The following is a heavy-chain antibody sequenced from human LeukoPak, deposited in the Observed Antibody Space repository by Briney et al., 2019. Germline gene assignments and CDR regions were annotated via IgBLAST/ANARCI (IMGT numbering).Heavy chain of an antibody. CDR3: ARDTGP. J-gene: IGHJ5*02. CDR2: ISYDGSNE. V-gene: IGHV3-30*03. CDR1: GFTFSSYG. D-gene: IGHD4-17*01. Sequence: PGRSLRLSCAASGFTFSSYGMHWVRQAPGKGLEWVAVISYDGSNEYYADSVKGRFTISRDNSKNTLYLQMNSLRAEDTAVYYCARDTGPWGQGTLVTVSS.